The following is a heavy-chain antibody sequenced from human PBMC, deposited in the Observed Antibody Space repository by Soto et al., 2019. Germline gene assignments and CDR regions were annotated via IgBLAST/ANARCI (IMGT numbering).Heavy chain of an antibody. Sequence: ASVKVSCKASVYTFTTYAMHWVRQAPGQRLEWMGWINAGNGKTKYSQKFQGRVTITRDTSATTAYMELSSLRSEDTAVYYCARAGDDCSTTSCYMIDYWGQGTLVTVSS. D-gene: IGHD2-2*02. J-gene: IGHJ4*02. V-gene: IGHV1-3*01. CDR2: INAGNGKT. CDR1: VYTFTTYA. CDR3: ARAGDDCSTTSCYMIDY.